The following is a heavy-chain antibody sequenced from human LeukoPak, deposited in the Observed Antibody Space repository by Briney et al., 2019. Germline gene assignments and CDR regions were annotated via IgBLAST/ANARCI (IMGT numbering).Heavy chain of an antibody. V-gene: IGHV4-4*07. Sequence: SETLSLTCTVSGGSISSYYWSWIRQPAGKGLEWIGRIYTSGSTNYNPSLKSRVTISVDTSKSQFSLKLTSVTAADTAVYYCARGRANYDSTGYYYWGQGTPVTVSS. CDR1: GGSISSYY. J-gene: IGHJ4*02. CDR2: IYTSGST. CDR3: ARGRANYDSTGYYY. D-gene: IGHD3-22*01.